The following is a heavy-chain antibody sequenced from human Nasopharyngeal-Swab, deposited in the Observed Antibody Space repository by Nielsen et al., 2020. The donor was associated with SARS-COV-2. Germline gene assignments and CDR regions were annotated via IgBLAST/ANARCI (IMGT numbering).Heavy chain of an antibody. CDR2: ISSSSSTI. D-gene: IGHD3-22*01. CDR1: GFTFSSYS. Sequence: GGSLRLSCAASGFTFSSYSMIWVRQAPGKGLEWVSYISSSSSTIYYADSVKGRFTISRDNAKNSLYLQMNSLRAEDTAVYYCAREAPWYYYDSSGYLSDRAFDIWGQGTMVTVSS. J-gene: IGHJ3*02. V-gene: IGHV3-48*04. CDR3: AREAPWYYYDSSGYLSDRAFDI.